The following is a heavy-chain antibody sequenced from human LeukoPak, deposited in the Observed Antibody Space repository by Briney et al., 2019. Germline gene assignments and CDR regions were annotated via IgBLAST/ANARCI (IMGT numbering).Heavy chain of an antibody. CDR1: GGSFSDYF. D-gene: IGHD5-12*01. J-gene: IGHJ6*02. Sequence: SETLSLTCAVYGGSFSDYFWGWIRQPPGKGLEWIGEINHSGSTNYNPSLKSRVTISVDTSKNQFSLKLSSVTAADTAVYYCARASNIVATIVLYGMDVWGQGTTVTVSS. CDR3: ARASNIVATIVLYGMDV. CDR2: INHSGST. V-gene: IGHV4-34*01.